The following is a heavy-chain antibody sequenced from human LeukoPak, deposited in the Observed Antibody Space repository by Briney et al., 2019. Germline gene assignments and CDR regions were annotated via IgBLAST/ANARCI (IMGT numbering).Heavy chain of an antibody. CDR2: IDPSDSYI. CDR1: GYSFSSHW. Sequence: GESLRISCKGSGYSFSSHWITWVRQMPGKGLEWMGRIDPSDSYISYNPSFQGHVTISADKSISTAYLQWSSLRASDTAMYYCARRILYGDYFYFDYWGQGTLVTVSS. CDR3: ARRILYGDYFYFDY. V-gene: IGHV5-10-1*01. D-gene: IGHD4-17*01. J-gene: IGHJ4*02.